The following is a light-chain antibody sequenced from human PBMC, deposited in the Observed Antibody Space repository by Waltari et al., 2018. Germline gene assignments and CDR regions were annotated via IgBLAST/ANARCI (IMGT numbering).Light chain of an antibody. CDR1: QSISGW. J-gene: IGKJ1*01. V-gene: IGKV1-5*03. CDR3: QQYNSPPT. CDR2: QAF. Sequence: DIQMTQSPSTLSASVGDRVTITCRASQSISGWLAWYQQKPGNAPKLLIYQAFTLESGVPSRFSGSGSGTYFTLTISSLRPDDFATYFCQQYNSPPTFGQGTKVEIK.